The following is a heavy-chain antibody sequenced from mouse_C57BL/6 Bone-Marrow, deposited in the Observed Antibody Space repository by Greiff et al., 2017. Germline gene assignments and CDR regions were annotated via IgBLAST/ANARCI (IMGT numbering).Heavy chain of an antibody. D-gene: IGHD1-1*01. J-gene: IGHJ2*01. Sequence: QVQLKQPGAELVKPGASVKLSCKASGYTFTSYWMHWVKQRPGQGLEWIGMIHPNSGSTNYNEKFKSKATLTVDKSSSTAYMQLSSLTSEDSAVYYCARDYGSSYREYFDYWGQGTTLTVSS. CDR1: GYTFTSYW. CDR2: IHPNSGST. V-gene: IGHV1-64*01. CDR3: ARDYGSSYREYFDY.